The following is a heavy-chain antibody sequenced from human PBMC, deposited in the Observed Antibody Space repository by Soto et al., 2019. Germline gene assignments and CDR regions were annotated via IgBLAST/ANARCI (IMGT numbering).Heavy chain of an antibody. CDR2: ISAYNGNT. CDR3: ARVRTYCSSTSCYHIWFDP. D-gene: IGHD2-2*01. Sequence: ASVKVSCKASGYTFTSYGISWVRQAPGQGLEWMGWISAYNGNTNYAQKLQGRVTMTTDTSTSTAYMELRSLRSDDTAVYYCARVRTYCSSTSCYHIWFDPWGQGTLVTVSS. CDR1: GYTFTSYG. V-gene: IGHV1-18*01. J-gene: IGHJ5*02.